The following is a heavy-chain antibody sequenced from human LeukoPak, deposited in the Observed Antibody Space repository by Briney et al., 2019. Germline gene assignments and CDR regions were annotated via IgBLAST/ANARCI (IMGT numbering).Heavy chain of an antibody. Sequence: PSETLSLTCAVYGGSFSGYYWSWIRQPPGKGLEWIGEINHSGSTNYNPSLKSRVTISVDTSKNQFSLKLSSVTAADTAVYYCARAGRSSQRRTSTDPPPYLWGQGTLVTVSS. CDR1: GGSFSGYY. CDR3: ARAGRSSQRRTSTDPPPYL. D-gene: IGHD2-2*01. V-gene: IGHV4-34*01. J-gene: IGHJ5*02. CDR2: INHSGST.